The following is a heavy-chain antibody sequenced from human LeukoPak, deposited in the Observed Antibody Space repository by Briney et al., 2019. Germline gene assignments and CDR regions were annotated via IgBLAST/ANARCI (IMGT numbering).Heavy chain of an antibody. CDR3: ARAVGSWKIDY. J-gene: IGHJ4*02. D-gene: IGHD6-13*01. Sequence: SETLSLTCTVSGGSISSSDYYWSWIRQPPGNGLEWIGYIYYSGSTYYNPSLKSRVTISVDTSKNQFSLKLSSVTAADTAVYYCARAVGSWKIDYWGQGTLVTVSS. V-gene: IGHV4-30-4*01. CDR2: IYYSGST. CDR1: GGSISSSDYY.